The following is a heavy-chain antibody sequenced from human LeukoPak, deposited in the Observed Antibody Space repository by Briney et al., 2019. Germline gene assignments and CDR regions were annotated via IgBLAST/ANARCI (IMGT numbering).Heavy chain of an antibody. CDR2: IYYSGST. V-gene: IGHV4-30-4*01. J-gene: IGHJ3*02. CDR1: GGSISSGDYY. CDR3: ASTYCGGDCYPSKAFDI. D-gene: IGHD2-21*02. Sequence: SETLSLTCTVSGGSISSGDYYWSWIRQPPGKGLEWIGYIYYSGSTYYNPSLKSRVTISVDTSKNQFSLKLSSVTAADTAVYYCASTYCGGDCYPSKAFDIWGQGTMATVSS.